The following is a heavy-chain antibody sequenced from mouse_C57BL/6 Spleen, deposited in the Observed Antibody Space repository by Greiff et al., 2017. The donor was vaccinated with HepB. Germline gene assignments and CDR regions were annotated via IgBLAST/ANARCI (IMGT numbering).Heavy chain of an antibody. CDR2: IYPGDGDT. Sequence: VMLVESGAELVKPGASVKISCKASGYAFSSYWMNWVKQRPGKGLEWIGQIYPGDGDTNYNGKFKGKATLTADKSSSTAYMQLSSLTSEDSAVYFCARMRIDGYDEGSYYAMDYWGQGTSVTVSS. CDR1: GYAFSSYW. V-gene: IGHV1-80*01. D-gene: IGHD2-2*01. CDR3: ARMRIDGYDEGSYYAMDY. J-gene: IGHJ4*01.